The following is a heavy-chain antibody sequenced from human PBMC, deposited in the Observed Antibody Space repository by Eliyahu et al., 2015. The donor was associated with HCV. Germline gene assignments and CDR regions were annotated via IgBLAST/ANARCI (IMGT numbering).Heavy chain of an antibody. CDR2: IXPGDSDT. Sequence: EVQLVQSGAEVKKPGESLKISCKGSGYSFTSYWIGWVRQMPGKGLEWMGIIXPGDSDTRYSPSFQGQVTISADKSISTAYLQWSSLKASDTAMYYCARLIVKGPSRPPKGANYYFDYWGQGTLVTVSS. V-gene: IGHV5-51*01. D-gene: IGHD2/OR15-2a*01. J-gene: IGHJ4*02. CDR1: GYSFTSYW. CDR3: ARLIVKGPSRPPKGANYYFDY.